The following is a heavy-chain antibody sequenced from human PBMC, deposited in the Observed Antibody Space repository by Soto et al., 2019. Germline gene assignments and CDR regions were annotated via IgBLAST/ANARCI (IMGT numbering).Heavy chain of an antibody. CDR1: GGTFSSYA. D-gene: IGHD1-26*01. CDR2: IIPIFGTA. V-gene: IGHV1-69*13. J-gene: IGHJ3*02. Sequence: SVKVSFRASGGTFSSYAISWVRQAPGQGLEWMGGIIPIFGTANYAQKFQGRVTITADESTSTAYMELSSLRSEDTDVYYCARASGSYKRDAFDIWGQGTMVTVSS. CDR3: ARASGSYKRDAFDI.